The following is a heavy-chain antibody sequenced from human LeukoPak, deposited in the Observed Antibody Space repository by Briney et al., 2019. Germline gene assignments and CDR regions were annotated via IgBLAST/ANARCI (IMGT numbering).Heavy chain of an antibody. D-gene: IGHD2/OR15-2a*01. Sequence: GGSLRLSCAASGFTFSSHWMHWVRHVPGKGLVWVSRINGDGGGTTYADSVKGRFTISRDNTKNTLYLQMNSLRAEDTAVYYCARGPRSANFFAGDYWGQGTLVTVPS. J-gene: IGHJ4*02. CDR3: ARGPRSANFFAGDY. CDR1: GFTFSSHW. CDR2: INGDGGGT. V-gene: IGHV3-74*01.